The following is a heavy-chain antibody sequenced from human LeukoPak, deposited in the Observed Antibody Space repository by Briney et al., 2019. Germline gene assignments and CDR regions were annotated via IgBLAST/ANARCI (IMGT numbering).Heavy chain of an antibody. J-gene: IGHJ4*02. D-gene: IGHD3-10*01. CDR1: GFTFSSYG. CDR3: ARATMVRGALDYFDY. V-gene: IGHV3-33*01. Sequence: GGSLRLSCAASGFTFSSYGMHWVRQAPGKGLEWVAVIWYDGSNKYYADSVKGRFTISRDNSKNTLYLQMNSLRAEDTAVYYCARATMVRGALDYFDYWGQGTLVTVSS. CDR2: IWYDGSNK.